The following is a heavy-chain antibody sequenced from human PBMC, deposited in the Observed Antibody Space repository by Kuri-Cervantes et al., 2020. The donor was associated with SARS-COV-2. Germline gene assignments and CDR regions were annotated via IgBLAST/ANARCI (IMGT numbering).Heavy chain of an antibody. D-gene: IGHD2-2*01. V-gene: IGHV3-30*18. J-gene: IGHJ6*02. CDR3: AKEIDIVVVPAAPYYYYGMDV. CDR2: ISYDGSNK. CDR1: GFTFSSYG. Sequence: GESLKISCAASGFTFSSYGMHWGRQAPGKGLEWVAVISYDGSNKYYADSVKGRFTISRDNSKNTLYLQMNSLRAEDTAVYYCAKEIDIVVVPAAPYYYYGMDVWGQGTTVTVSS.